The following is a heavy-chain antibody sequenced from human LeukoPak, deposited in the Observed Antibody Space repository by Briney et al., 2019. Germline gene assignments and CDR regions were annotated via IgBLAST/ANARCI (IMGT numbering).Heavy chain of an antibody. Sequence: QLVESGGVLVQPGGSLGLSCAASGFTFSSYEMNWVRQAPGKGLEWVAVIWYDGSNKYYADSVEGRFTISRDNSKNTLYLQMNSLRAEDTAVYYCARGGIAVAGYSDWYFDLWGRGTLVTVSS. J-gene: IGHJ2*01. CDR3: ARGGIAVAGYSDWYFDL. CDR2: IWYDGSNK. CDR1: GFTFSSYE. D-gene: IGHD6-19*01. V-gene: IGHV3-33*08.